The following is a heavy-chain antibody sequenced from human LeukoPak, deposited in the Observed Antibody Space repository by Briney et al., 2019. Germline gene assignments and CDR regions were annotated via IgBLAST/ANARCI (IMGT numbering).Heavy chain of an antibody. J-gene: IGHJ5*02. CDR2: IIPIFGTA. Sequence: SVRVSCKASGGTFSSYAISWVRQAPGQGLEWMGGIIPIFGTANYAQKFQGRVTITTDESTSTAYMELSSLRSEDTAVYYCARDEYYYDSSGYSVWFDPWGQGTLVTVSS. D-gene: IGHD3-22*01. V-gene: IGHV1-69*05. CDR3: ARDEYYYDSSGYSVWFDP. CDR1: GGTFSSYA.